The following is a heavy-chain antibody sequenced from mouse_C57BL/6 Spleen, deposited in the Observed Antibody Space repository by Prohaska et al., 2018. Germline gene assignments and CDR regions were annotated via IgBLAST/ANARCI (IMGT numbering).Heavy chain of an antibody. Sequence: QVQLQQPGAELVRPGTSVKLSCKASGYTFTSYWMHWVKQRPGQGLEWIGVIDPSYSYTNYNQNCKGKATLTVDTSSSTAYMQLSRLTSEDSAVYYCESLGRWAWFAYWCQGTLVTVSA. V-gene: IGHV1-59*01. CDR1: GYTFTSYW. CDR2: IDPSYSYT. J-gene: IGHJ3*01. CDR3: ESLGRWAWFAY. D-gene: IGHD4-1*01.